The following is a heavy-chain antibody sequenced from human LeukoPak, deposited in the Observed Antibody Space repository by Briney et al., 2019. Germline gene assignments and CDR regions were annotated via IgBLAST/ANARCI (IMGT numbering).Heavy chain of an antibody. CDR2: INPNSGGT. Sequence: ASVKVSCKASGYTFTGYYMHWVRQAPGQGLEWMGRINPNSGGTNYAQKFQGRVTMTRDTSISTAYMELSRLRSDDTAVYYCASSFGAVGVPDAFDIWGQGTMVTVSS. CDR3: ASSFGAVGVPDAFDI. CDR1: GYTFTGYY. V-gene: IGHV1-2*06. D-gene: IGHD1-26*01. J-gene: IGHJ3*02.